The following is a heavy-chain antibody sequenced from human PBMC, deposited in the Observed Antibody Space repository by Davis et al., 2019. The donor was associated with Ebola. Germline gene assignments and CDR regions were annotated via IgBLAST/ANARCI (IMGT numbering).Heavy chain of an antibody. J-gene: IGHJ4*02. CDR1: GFTFSDYY. Sequence: GESLKISCAASGFTFSDYYMSWIRQAPGKGLEWVSYISSSGSTIYYADSVKGRFTISRDNAKNSLYLQMNSLRAEDTAVYYCARVQDSLAGAFFDYWGQGTLVTVSS. CDR3: ARVQDSLAGAFFDY. V-gene: IGHV3-11*01. CDR2: ISSSGSTI. D-gene: IGHD2-15*01.